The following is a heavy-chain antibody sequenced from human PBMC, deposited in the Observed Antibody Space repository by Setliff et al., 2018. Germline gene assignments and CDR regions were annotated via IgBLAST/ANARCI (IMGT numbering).Heavy chain of an antibody. CDR1: GASITNINYY. D-gene: IGHD3-16*01. CDR3: ARLXNYVWGSPVDY. CDR2: IFYSGRT. J-gene: IGHJ4*02. Sequence: SETLSLTCTVSGASITNINYYWGLIRQPPGKGLEWIGSIFYSGRTFYNPSLKSRVTXXXXTSXXXXXXXXXXXXXXXXXXXYCARLXNYVWGSPVDYWGQGTLVTVSS. V-gene: IGHV4-39*01.